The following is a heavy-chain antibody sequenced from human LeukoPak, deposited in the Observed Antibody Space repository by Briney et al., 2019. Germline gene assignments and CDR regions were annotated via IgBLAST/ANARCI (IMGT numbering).Heavy chain of an antibody. D-gene: IGHD6-13*01. CDR3: ARVSSAAGYSYYYGMDV. V-gene: IGHV1-69*13. CDR2: IIPIFGTA. J-gene: IGHJ6*04. Sequence: VASVKVSCKASGGTFSSYAISWVRQAPGQGLEWMGGIIPIFGTANYAQKFQGRVTITADESTGTAYMELSSLRSEDTAVYYCARVSSAAGYSYYYGMDVWGKGTTVTVSS. CDR1: GGTFSSYA.